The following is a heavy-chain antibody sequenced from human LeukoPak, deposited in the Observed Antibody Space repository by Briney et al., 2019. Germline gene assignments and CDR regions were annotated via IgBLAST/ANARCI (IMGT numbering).Heavy chain of an antibody. CDR1: GFTVSSNY. J-gene: IGHJ4*02. V-gene: IGHV3-53*01. CDR3: ARSAAGTDFDY. D-gene: IGHD6-13*01. Sequence: GGSLRLSCAASGFTVSSNYMSWVRQAPGKGLEWVSVIYSGGSTYYADSVKGRFTISRDNSKNTLYLQMNSLRAEDTAVNYCARSAAGTDFDYWGQGTLVTVSS. CDR2: IYSGGST.